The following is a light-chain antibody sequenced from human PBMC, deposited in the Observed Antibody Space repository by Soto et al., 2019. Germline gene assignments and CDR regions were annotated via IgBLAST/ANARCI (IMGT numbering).Light chain of an antibody. CDR3: QQRNTWPPIT. CDR2: DAS. J-gene: IGKJ5*01. Sequence: EIVLTQSPVTLSLSPGERATLSCRASQSVTTYLSWYQVKPGQAPRLLIYDASTSASAGPARFSGSGSAADFSLPISSLEAEDFALLYYQQRNTWPPITFGQGTRLEIK. V-gene: IGKV3-11*01. CDR1: QSVTTY.